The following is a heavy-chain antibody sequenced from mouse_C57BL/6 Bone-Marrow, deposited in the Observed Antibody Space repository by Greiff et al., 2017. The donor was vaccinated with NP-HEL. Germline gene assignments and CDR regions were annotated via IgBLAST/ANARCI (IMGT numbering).Heavy chain of an antibody. CDR2: IWTGGGT. V-gene: IGHV2-9-1*01. CDR3: ARNTVDYGSSYPFAY. J-gene: IGHJ3*01. Sequence: VQRVESGPGLVAPSQSLSITCTVSGFSLTSYAISWVRQPPGKGLEWLGVIWTGGGTNYNSALKSRLSISKDNSKSQVFLKMNSLQTDDTARYYCARNTVDYGSSYPFAYWGQGTLVTVSA. D-gene: IGHD1-1*01. CDR1: GFSLTSYA.